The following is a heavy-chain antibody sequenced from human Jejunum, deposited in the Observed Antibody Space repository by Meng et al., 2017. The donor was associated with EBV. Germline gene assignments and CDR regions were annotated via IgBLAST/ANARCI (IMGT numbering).Heavy chain of an antibody. V-gene: IGHV3-74*01. D-gene: IGHD3-16*01. CDR1: GYTFSNYW. J-gene: IGHJ4*02. CDR3: SRDLRGPFDY. Sequence: EVQLVECGGGLVQPGGSLGLSCVGSGYTFSNYWMHWVRQTPGKGLVWVSRINEDGTHTDYADSVKGRFTISRDNAKNTLTLQMNSLRVEDTAVYYCSRDLRGPFDYWGQGTLVTVSS. CDR2: INEDGTHT.